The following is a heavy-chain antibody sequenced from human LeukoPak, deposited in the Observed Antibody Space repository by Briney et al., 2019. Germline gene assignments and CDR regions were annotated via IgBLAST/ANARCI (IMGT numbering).Heavy chain of an antibody. Sequence: GGSLRLSCAASGFTVSNSWMFWVRQAPGKGLMYVSEINNDGNRIRYVDSVKGRFTIPRDGAKNTLFLQMNSLRDDDTAMYYCARGGLPGGFDYWGQGILVTVSS. V-gene: IGHV3-74*01. D-gene: IGHD7-27*01. J-gene: IGHJ4*02. CDR2: INNDGNRI. CDR3: ARGGLPGGFDY. CDR1: GFTVSNSW.